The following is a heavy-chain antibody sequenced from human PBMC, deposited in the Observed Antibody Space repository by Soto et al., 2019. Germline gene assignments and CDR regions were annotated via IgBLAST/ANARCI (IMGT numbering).Heavy chain of an antibody. CDR3: ARAGSTTWYANY. CDR2: KKENEIER. CDR1: GFTFSSCW. D-gene: IGHD2-2*01. J-gene: IGHJ4*02. Sequence: GGSLRLSCAASGFTFSSCWMTWVRQAPGKGLEWVANKKENEIERYYVDSVKGRFTISRDNAKNSLYLQMNSLRAEDTAVYYCARAGSTTWYANYWGQGTLVTVSS. V-gene: IGHV3-7*01.